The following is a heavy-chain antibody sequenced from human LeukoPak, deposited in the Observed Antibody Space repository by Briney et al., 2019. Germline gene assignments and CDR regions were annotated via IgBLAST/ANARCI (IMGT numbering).Heavy chain of an antibody. J-gene: IGHJ3*02. D-gene: IGHD5-12*01. V-gene: IGHV1-69*13. CDR1: GYTFTSYD. CDR3: AREGGWLRWKASSNAFDI. Sequence: GASVKVSCKASGYTFTSYDINWVRQATGQGLEWMGGIIPIFGTANYAQKFQGRVTITADESTSTAYMELSSLRSEDTAVYYCAREGGWLRWKASSNAFDIWGQGTMVTVSS. CDR2: IIPIFGTA.